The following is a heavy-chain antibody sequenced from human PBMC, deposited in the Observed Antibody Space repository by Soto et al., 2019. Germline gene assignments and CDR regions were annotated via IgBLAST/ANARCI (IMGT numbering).Heavy chain of an antibody. J-gene: IGHJ5*02. Sequence: QVQLVESGGGVVQPGRSLRLSCAASGFTFSSYGMHWVRQAPGKGLEWVAVISYDGSKKYYADSVKGRFTISRDNSQNTLYLQMNSLRPEDTAVYYCAKARLNTFRLHWSDPWGQGTLVTVSS. CDR3: AKARLNTFRLHWSDP. V-gene: IGHV3-30*18. CDR2: ISYDGSKK. D-gene: IGHD3-16*01. CDR1: GFTFSSYG.